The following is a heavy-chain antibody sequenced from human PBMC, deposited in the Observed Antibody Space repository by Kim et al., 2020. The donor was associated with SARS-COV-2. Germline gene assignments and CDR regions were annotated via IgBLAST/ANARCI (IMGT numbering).Heavy chain of an antibody. CDR1: GFTFSSYS. D-gene: IGHD6-13*01. J-gene: IGHJ6*02. CDR3: ARATAGTDYYYGMDV. Sequence: GGSLRLSCAASGFTFSSYSMNWVRQAPGKGLEWVSSISSSSSYIYYADSVKGRFTISRDNAKNSLYLQMNSLRAEDTAVYYCARATAGTDYYYGMDVWGQGTTVTVSS. CDR2: ISSSSSYI. V-gene: IGHV3-21*04.